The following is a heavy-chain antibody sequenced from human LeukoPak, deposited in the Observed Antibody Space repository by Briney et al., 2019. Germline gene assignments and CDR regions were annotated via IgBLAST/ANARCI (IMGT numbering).Heavy chain of an antibody. V-gene: IGHV4-59*08. J-gene: IGHJ4*02. CDR1: GGSISSYY. CDR2: IYNSGST. D-gene: IGHD5-18*01. CDR3: ARLHDGYRYGADY. Sequence: PSETLSLTCTVSGGSISSYYWSWIRQPPGKGLEWIGYIYNSGSTNYNPSLKSRVTISVDTSKNQFSLKLSPVTAADTAVYYCARLHDGYRYGADYWGQGTLVTVSS.